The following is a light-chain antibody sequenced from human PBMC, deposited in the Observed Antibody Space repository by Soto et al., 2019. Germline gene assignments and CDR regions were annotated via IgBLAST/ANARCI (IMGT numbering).Light chain of an antibody. CDR3: QQYNNWPPLT. J-gene: IGKJ4*01. Sequence: ETVLTQSPGTLSLSPGERATLSCRASQSVSSSSLAWYQQRPGQAPRLLIYGTSSRATGIPDRFSGSGSGTDFTLTISRLEPEDFAVYYCQQYNNWPPLTFGGGTKVKIK. CDR2: GTS. V-gene: IGKV3-20*01. CDR1: QSVSSSS.